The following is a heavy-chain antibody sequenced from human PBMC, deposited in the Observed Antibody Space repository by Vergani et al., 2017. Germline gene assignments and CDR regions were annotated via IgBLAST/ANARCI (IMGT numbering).Heavy chain of an antibody. CDR2: INHSGST. V-gene: IGHV4-34*01. CDR1: GGSFSGYY. D-gene: IGHD6-13*01. Sequence: QVQLQQWGAGLLKPSETLSLTCAVYGGSFSGYYWSWIRQPPGKGLEWIGEINHSGSTNYNPSLKSRVTISVDTSKNQFSLKLRSVTAADTAVYYCARRAAGQQLLQHWGQGTLVTVSS. J-gene: IGHJ1*01. CDR3: ARRAAGQQLLQH.